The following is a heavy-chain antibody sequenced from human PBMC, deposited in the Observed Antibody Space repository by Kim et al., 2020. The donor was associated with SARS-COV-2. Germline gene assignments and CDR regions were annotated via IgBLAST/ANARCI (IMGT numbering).Heavy chain of an antibody. CDR2: IYYSGST. Sequence: SETLSLTCTVSGGSISSSSYYWGWIRQPPGKGLEWIGSIYYSGSTYYNPPLKSRVTISVDTSKNQFSLKLSSVTAADTAVYYCARHFYGYSYAFPFDYWGQGTLVTVSS. CDR1: GGSISSSSYY. CDR3: ARHFYGYSYAFPFDY. D-gene: IGHD5-18*01. J-gene: IGHJ4*02. V-gene: IGHV4-39*01.